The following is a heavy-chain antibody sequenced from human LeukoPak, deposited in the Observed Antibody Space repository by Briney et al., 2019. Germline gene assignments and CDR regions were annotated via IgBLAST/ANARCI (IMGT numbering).Heavy chain of an antibody. D-gene: IGHD3-10*01. V-gene: IGHV4-59*01. J-gene: IGHJ5*02. Sequence: KPSETLSLTCAVSGGSIGSYCWSWIRQPPGKGLEWIGYIHDSGSTKYNPSLKSRVTMSVDTSRNHLSLKLTSLTAADTAVYYCARGRSGGDWFDPWGQGTLVTVSS. CDR3: ARGRSGGDWFDP. CDR2: IHDSGST. CDR1: GGSIGSYC.